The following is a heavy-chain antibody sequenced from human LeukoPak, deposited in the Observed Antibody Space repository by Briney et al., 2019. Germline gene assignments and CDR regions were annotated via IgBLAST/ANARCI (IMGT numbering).Heavy chain of an antibody. CDR3: VKPARGSGIQYGFDS. CDR1: GFIFSSYA. V-gene: IGHV3-64D*06. CDR2: MSVITGRT. D-gene: IGHD3-10*01. J-gene: IGHJ4*02. Sequence: GGSLRLSCSASGFIFSSYAMHWVRQAPGKRLEYVSAMSVITGRTFYADSVEGRFTISRDNSGNTLYLQMTSLRLEDTAVYYCVKPARGSGIQYGFDSWGQGTLVTVSS.